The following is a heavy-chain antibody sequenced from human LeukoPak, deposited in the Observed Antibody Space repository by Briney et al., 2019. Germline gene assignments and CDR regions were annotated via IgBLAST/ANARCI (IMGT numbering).Heavy chain of an antibody. V-gene: IGHV3-30*04. D-gene: IGHD6-6*01. CDR3: AKDRRSIAQYFDY. CDR2: ISYDGSNK. Sequence: PGRSLRLSCAASGFTFSSYAMHWVRQAPGKGLEWVAVISYDGSNKYYADSVKGRFTISRDNSKNTLYLQMNSLRAEDTAVYYCAKDRRSIAQYFDYWGQGTLVTVSS. J-gene: IGHJ4*02. CDR1: GFTFSSYA.